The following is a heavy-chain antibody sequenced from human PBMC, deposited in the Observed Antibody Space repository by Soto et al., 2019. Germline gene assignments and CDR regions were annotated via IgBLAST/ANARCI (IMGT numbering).Heavy chain of an antibody. J-gene: IGHJ5*02. CDR1: WVLQWLL. Sequence: SVTLSPHLRCLWWVLQWLLLELDPPAPREGAGVDWEINHSGSTNHNPSLKSRVTISVDTSKNQFSLKLSSVTAADTAVYYCARMRGVLLWFGELNGFDPWGQGTLVTGSP. V-gene: IGHV4-34*01. CDR2: INHSGST. CDR3: ARMRGVLLWFGELNGFDP. D-gene: IGHD3-10*01.